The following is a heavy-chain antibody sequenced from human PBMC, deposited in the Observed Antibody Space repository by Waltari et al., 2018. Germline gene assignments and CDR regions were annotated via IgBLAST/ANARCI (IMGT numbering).Heavy chain of an antibody. D-gene: IGHD2-15*01. CDR2: INWNGGST. CDR1: GFNFDDHG. J-gene: IGHJ4*02. Sequence: EVQLVESGGGVRRPGGSMRLSCAASGFNFDDHGMRWVRKAPGKGLELVSRINWNGGSTCYADAVRGRFTISRDNAKNSLYLQMNSLRADDTALYYCAREKLMGEYIDYWGQGTLVTVSS. V-gene: IGHV3-20*04. CDR3: AREKLMGEYIDY.